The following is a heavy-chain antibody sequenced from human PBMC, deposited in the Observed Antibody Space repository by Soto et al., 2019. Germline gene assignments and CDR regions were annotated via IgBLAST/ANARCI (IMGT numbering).Heavy chain of an antibody. CDR3: ARAEMATISPYFDY. J-gene: IGHJ4*02. CDR2: IYYSGNT. D-gene: IGHD5-12*01. CDR1: GGSISSYY. Sequence: SETLSLTCTVSGGSISSYYWSWIRQPPGKGLEYIGYIYYSGNTNYNPSLKSRVTISVDTSKNQFSLRLSSVTAADTAMYYCARAEMATISPYFDYWGQGTLVTV. V-gene: IGHV4-59*01.